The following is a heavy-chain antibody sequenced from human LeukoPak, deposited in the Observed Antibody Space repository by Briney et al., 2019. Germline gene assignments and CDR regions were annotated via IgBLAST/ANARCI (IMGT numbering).Heavy chain of an antibody. D-gene: IGHD3-22*01. CDR3: ARDSPYYDSSGYYPSGAFDI. J-gene: IGHJ3*02. V-gene: IGHV3-21*01. CDR1: GFTVSSNY. CDR2: ISSSSSYI. Sequence: PGGSLRLSCAASGFTVSSNYMSWVRQAPGKGLEWVSSISSSSSYIYYADSVKGRFTISRDNAKNSLNLQMNSLRAEDMAVYYCARDSPYYDSSGYYPSGAFDIWGQGTMVTVSS.